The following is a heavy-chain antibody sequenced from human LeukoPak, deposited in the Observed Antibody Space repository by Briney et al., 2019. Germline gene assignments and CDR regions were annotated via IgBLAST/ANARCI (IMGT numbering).Heavy chain of an antibody. CDR1: GFSISSNY. D-gene: IGHD2-8*01. J-gene: IGHJ4*02. Sequence: GGSLRLSCAVSGFSISSNYISWVRQAPGKGLEWLSVIYSAGDTYYADSVMGRFTISKDNSNNMVYLQVSSLRGEDTALYYCASYYCTSGTCYFDYWGQGTLVTVSS. CDR2: IYSAGDT. V-gene: IGHV3-53*01. CDR3: ASYYCTSGTCYFDY.